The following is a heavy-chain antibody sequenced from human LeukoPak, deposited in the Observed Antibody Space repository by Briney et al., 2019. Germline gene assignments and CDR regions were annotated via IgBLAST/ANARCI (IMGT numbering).Heavy chain of an antibody. CDR2: ISAYNGNT. J-gene: IGHJ2*01. Sequence: GASVKVSCKASGYTFINYGFSWVRQAPGQGLEWMGWISAYNGNTNYLQKFQVRVTMTTDTSTNTVYMELRSLRSDDTAVYYCARVSTNSRVAGYDPQWYFDLWGRGTPVTVSP. CDR3: ARVSTNSRVAGYDPQWYFDL. CDR1: GYTFINYG. V-gene: IGHV1-18*04. D-gene: IGHD5-12*01.